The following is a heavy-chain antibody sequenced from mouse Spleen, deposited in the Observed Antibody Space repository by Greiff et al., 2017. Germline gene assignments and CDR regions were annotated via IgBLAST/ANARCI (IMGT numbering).Heavy chain of an antibody. CDR2: IYPGSGST. D-gene: IGHD1-1*01. J-gene: IGHJ3*01. Sequence: VQLQQPGAELVKPGASVKMSCKASGYTFTSYWITWVKQRPGQGLEWIGDIYPGSGSTNYNEKFKSKATLTVDTSSSTAYMQLSSLTSEDSAVYYCARWGGSSSAWFAYWGQGTLVTVSA. CDR1: GYTFTSYW. CDR3: ARWGGSSSAWFAY. V-gene: IGHV1-55*01.